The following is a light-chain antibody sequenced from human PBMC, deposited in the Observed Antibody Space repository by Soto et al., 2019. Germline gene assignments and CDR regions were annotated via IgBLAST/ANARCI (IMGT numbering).Light chain of an antibody. CDR3: QQYDNWPSIT. CDR2: GAS. Sequence: EIVMTQSPATLSVSPGERATLSCRASQSVSGYLAWYQQKPGQAPRLLIYGASTRATGIPARFSGSGSGTEFTLTISSLQSEDFAVYYCQQYDNWPSITFGQGTDWRL. V-gene: IGKV3-15*01. CDR1: QSVSGY. J-gene: IGKJ5*01.